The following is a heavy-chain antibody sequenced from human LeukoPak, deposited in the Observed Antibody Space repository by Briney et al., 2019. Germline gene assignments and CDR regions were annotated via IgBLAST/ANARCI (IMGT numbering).Heavy chain of an antibody. V-gene: IGHV3-20*04. D-gene: IGHD3-3*01. Sequence: GGSLRLSCAASGFTFDDYGMSWVRQAPGKGLEWVSGINWNGGGTGYADSVKGRFTISRDNAKNSLYLQMNSLRAEDTALYYCARDAIFGVSDSYYFDYWGQGTLVTVSS. CDR2: INWNGGGT. J-gene: IGHJ4*02. CDR1: GFTFDDYG. CDR3: ARDAIFGVSDSYYFDY.